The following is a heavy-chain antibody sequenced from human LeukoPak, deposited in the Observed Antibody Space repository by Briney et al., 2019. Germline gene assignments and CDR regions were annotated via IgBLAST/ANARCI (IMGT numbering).Heavy chain of an antibody. CDR2: ISSSGSTI. V-gene: IGHV3-48*03. D-gene: IGHD4-17*01. J-gene: IGHJ3*02. CDR1: GFTFSSYE. Sequence: GALRLSCAASGFTFSSYEMNWVRQAPGKGLEWVSYISSSGSTISYADSVKGRFTISRDNAKNSLYLQMNSLRAGDTAVYFCAREGALTVTKDAFDIWGQGTMVTVSS. CDR3: AREGALTVTKDAFDI.